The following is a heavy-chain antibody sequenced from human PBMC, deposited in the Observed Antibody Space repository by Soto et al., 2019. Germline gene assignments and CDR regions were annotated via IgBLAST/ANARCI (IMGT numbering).Heavy chain of an antibody. Sequence: SGPTLVNPTQTLTLTCTFSGFSLSTSGEGVGWIRQPPGKALEWLALIFWDDDKRYNSSLRSRLTITKATSKNQVVLTLTNMDPVDTATYYCAHRRDATVRVPAAISAWFDPWGQGTQVTAPQ. D-gene: IGHD2-2*01. V-gene: IGHV2-5*02. J-gene: IGHJ5*02. CDR1: GFSLSTSGEG. CDR2: IFWDDDK. CDR3: AHRRDATVRVPAAISAWFDP.